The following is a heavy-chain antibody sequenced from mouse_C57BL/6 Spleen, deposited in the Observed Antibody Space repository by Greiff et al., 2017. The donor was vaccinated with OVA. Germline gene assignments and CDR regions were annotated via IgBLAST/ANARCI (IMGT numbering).Heavy chain of an antibody. CDR3: DREGTTGVDHWYFDV. J-gene: IGHJ1*03. CDR1: GYTFTSYG. CDR2: IYPRSGNT. Sequence: QVQLKESGAELARPGASVKLSCKASGYTFTSYGIRWVKQRTGQGLAWIGEIYPRSGNTYYNEKFKGKATLTADKSSSTAYMELRSLTSEDSEVYVCDREGTTGVDHWYFDVWGTGTTVTVSS. D-gene: IGHD1-1*01. V-gene: IGHV1-81*01.